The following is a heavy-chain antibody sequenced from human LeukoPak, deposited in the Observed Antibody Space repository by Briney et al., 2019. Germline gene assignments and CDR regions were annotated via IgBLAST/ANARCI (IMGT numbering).Heavy chain of an antibody. CDR2: INPNSGGT. CDR3: ARASRQVKGYDSAGYYYFGY. CDR1: GYTFTGYY. V-gene: IGHV1-2*02. J-gene: IGHJ4*02. Sequence: ASVKVSCKASGYTFTGYYMHWVRQAPGQGLEWMGWINPNSGGTNYAQKFQGRVTMTRDTSISTAYMELSRLRSEDTAVYFCARASRQVKGYDSAGYYYFGYWGQGAVVTVSS. D-gene: IGHD3-22*01.